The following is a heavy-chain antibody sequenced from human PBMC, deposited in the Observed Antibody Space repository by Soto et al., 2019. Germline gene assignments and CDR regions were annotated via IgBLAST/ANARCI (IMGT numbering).Heavy chain of an antibody. D-gene: IGHD3-10*01. J-gene: IGHJ4*02. V-gene: IGHV3-23*01. CDR1: GFTFSSYA. Sequence: GGSLRLSCAASGFTFSSYAMSWVRQAPGKGLEWVSAISGSGGSTYYADSVKGRFTISRDNFKHTLYLQMNSLRAEDTAVYYCAKITGKLAGDSGTDYWGQGTLVTVSS. CDR2: ISGSGGST. CDR3: AKITGKLAGDSGTDY.